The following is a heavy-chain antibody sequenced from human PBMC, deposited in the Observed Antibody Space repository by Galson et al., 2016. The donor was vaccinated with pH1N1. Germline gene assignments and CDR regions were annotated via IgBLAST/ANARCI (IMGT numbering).Heavy chain of an antibody. CDR2: IHGSGNI. D-gene: IGHD4-17*01. Sequence: SETLSLTCTISGDSIRSYYWTWIRQPPGKGLEWIGYIHGSGNIKYKPSLQSRVTMSVDTSKNQVSLKLSSVTAADTAVYYCARGAYGDYVGFFDYWGQGTLVTVSS. CDR3: ARGAYGDYVGFFDY. V-gene: IGHV4-59*08. J-gene: IGHJ4*02. CDR1: GDSIRSYY.